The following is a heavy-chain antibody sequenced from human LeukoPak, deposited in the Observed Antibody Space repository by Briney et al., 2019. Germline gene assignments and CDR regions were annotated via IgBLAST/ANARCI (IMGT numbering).Heavy chain of an antibody. D-gene: IGHD1-1*01. CDR2: ITGSGSST. CDR1: GVTFSSYA. V-gene: IGHV3-23*01. Sequence: GGSLRLSCAASGVTFSSYAMDWVRQAPEKGLEWVSIITGSGSSTYYADSVKGRFTISRDNSKNTMYLQMNSLRAEDTAVYYCAKCVTSVKRNDAFDIWGQGTMVTVSS. J-gene: IGHJ3*02. CDR3: AKCVTSVKRNDAFDI.